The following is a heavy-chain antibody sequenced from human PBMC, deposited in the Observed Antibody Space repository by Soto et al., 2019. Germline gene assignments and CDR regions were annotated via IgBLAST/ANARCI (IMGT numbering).Heavy chain of an antibody. V-gene: IGHV4-30-2*01. CDR3: ARGMTTVTTFDY. J-gene: IGHJ4*02. CDR2: IYHSGST. Sequence: SETLSLTCAGSGGSISSGGYSWSWIRQPPGKGLEWIGYIYHSGSTYYNPSLKSRVTISVDRSKNQVSLKLSSVIAADTAVYYCARGMTTVTTFDYWGQGTLVTVSS. D-gene: IGHD4-17*01. CDR1: GGSISSGGYS.